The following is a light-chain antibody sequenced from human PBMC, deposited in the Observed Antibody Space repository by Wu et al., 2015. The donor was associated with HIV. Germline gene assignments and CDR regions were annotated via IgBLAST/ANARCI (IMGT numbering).Light chain of an antibody. CDR1: QSIGNY. Sequence: EIVLTQSPATLSLSPGDRATLSCRASQSIGNYLAWYQQKPGQTPRLLFFDASNRATGIPPRFSGRGSETDFTLTISSLESEDFALYYCQYRTTFGQGT. V-gene: IGKV3-11*01. CDR2: DAS. CDR3: QYRTT. J-gene: IGKJ5*01.